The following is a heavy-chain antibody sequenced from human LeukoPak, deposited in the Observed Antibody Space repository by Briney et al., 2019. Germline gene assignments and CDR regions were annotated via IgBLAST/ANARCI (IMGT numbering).Heavy chain of an antibody. D-gene: IGHD2-2*01. J-gene: IGHJ4*02. V-gene: IGHV1-69*13. CDR3: ARGCSSTSCYFADFDY. CDR2: IIPIFGTA. CDR1: GGTFSSYA. Sequence: SVKVSCKASGGTFSSYAISWVRQAPGQGLEWMGGIIPIFGTAIYAQKFQGRVTITADESTSTAYMELSSLRSEDTAVYYCARGCSSTSCYFADFDYWGQGTLVTVSS.